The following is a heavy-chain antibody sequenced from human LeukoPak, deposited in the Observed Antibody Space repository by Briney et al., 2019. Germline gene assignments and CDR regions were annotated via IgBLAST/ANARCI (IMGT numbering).Heavy chain of an antibody. V-gene: IGHV3-15*01. Sequence: KPGGSLRLSCAASGFTLSNAWMSWVRQAPGKGLEWVGRIKSKTDGGTTDYAAPVKGRFTISRDDSKNTLYLQMNSLKTEDTAVYYCTTLTVVQLLDYWGQGTLVTVSS. CDR3: TTLTVVQLLDY. CDR2: IKSKTDGGTT. J-gene: IGHJ4*02. D-gene: IGHD1-7*01. CDR1: GFTLSNAW.